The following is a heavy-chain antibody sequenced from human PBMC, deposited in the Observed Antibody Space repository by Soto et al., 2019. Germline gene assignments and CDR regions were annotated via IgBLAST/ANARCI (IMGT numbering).Heavy chain of an antibody. D-gene: IGHD2-15*01. CDR1: GGSISSSSYY. J-gene: IGHJ5*02. CDR3: ARLSWTCSGGSCYGWNWFDP. V-gene: IGHV4-39*01. Sequence: PSETLSLTCTVSGGSISSSSYYWGWIRQPPGKGLEWIGSIYYSGSTYYNPSLKSRVTISVDTSKNQFSLKLSSVTAADTAVYYRARLSWTCSGGSCYGWNWFDPWGQGTLVTVSS. CDR2: IYYSGST.